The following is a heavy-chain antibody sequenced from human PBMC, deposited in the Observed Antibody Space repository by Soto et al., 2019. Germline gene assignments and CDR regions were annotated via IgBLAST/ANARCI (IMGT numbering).Heavy chain of an antibody. CDR1: GGTFSSYA. V-gene: IGHV1-69*01. CDR3: AAAHIVVVNSGYFQH. D-gene: IGHD2-21*01. CDR2: IIPIFGTA. J-gene: IGHJ1*01. Sequence: QVQLVQSGAEVKKPGSSVKVSCKASGGTFSSYAISGVRQAPGQGLEWMGGIIPIFGTANYAQKFQGRVTITADESTSTAYMELSSLRSEDTAVYYCAAAHIVVVNSGYFQHWDQGTLVTVSS.